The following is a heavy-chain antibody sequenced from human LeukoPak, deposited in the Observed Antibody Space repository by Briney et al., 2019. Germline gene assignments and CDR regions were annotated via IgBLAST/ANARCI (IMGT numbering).Heavy chain of an antibody. CDR3: ARVDVDTAMVFDY. V-gene: IGHV4-59*01. CDR1: GGSISSYY. Sequence: SETLSLTCTVSGGSISSYYWSWIRQPPGKGLEWIGYIYYSGSTNYNPSLKSRVTISVDTSKNQFSLKLSSVTAADTAVYYCARVDVDTAMVFDYWGQGTLVTVSS. D-gene: IGHD5-18*01. J-gene: IGHJ4*02. CDR2: IYYSGST.